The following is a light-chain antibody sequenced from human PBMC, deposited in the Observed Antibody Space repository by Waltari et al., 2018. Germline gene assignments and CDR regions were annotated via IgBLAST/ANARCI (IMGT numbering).Light chain of an antibody. V-gene: IGLV1-47*01. CDR1: ISNLGSNY. CDR2: RNN. J-gene: IGLJ1*01. Sequence: QSVLTQPPSASGTPGQRVAISCSGSISNLGSNYLYWYQQLPGTAPKHLLYRNNQRPSGVPDRFSASKYGTSASLAIDGLRSEDEAVYYCASWDESHYVFGSGTKVTVL. CDR3: ASWDESHYV.